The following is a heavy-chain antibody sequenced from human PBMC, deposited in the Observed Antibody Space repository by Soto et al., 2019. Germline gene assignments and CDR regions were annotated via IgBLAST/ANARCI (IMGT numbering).Heavy chain of an antibody. J-gene: IGHJ4*02. Sequence: PWGSLRLSCAASGFRFDDYAMHWVRQAPWKGLEWVSCISWNSDIISYADSVRGRFTISRDNAKNSLYLHMDSLRTEDTAFYYCVKDTYLLVGATHFDFWGQGTLVTVSS. CDR2: ISWNSDII. CDR3: VKDTYLLVGATHFDF. CDR1: GFRFDDYA. V-gene: IGHV3-9*01. D-gene: IGHD1-26*01.